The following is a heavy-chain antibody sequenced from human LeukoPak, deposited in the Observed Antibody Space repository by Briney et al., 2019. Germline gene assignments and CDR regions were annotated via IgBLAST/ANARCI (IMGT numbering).Heavy chain of an antibody. J-gene: IGHJ4*02. CDR1: GFTFSNYA. Sequence: GGSLRLSCAASGFTFSNYAMHWVRQAPGKGLEWVATISYDGNDKYYTDSVKGRFTISRDKSKNTLYLQMNSLRAEDTAVYYCARDRDTAMGLWGQGTLVTVSS. D-gene: IGHD5-18*01. CDR3: ARDRDTAMGL. CDR2: ISYDGNDK. V-gene: IGHV3-30-3*01.